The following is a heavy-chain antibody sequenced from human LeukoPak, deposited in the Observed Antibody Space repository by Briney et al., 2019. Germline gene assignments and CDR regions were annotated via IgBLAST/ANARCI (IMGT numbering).Heavy chain of an antibody. J-gene: IGHJ4*02. D-gene: IGHD3-22*01. Sequence: RASVKVSCKASGYTFTGYYMHWVRQAPGQGLEWMGWINPNSGGTNYAQKFQGRVTITRDTSASTAYMELSSLRSEDTAVYYCARVRRDITMIGSLDYWGQGTLVTVSS. CDR3: ARVRRDITMIGSLDY. V-gene: IGHV1-2*02. CDR1: GYTFTGYY. CDR2: INPNSGGT.